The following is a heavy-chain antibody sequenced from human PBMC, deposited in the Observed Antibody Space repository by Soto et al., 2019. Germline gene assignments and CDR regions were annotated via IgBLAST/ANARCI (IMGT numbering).Heavy chain of an antibody. D-gene: IGHD4-17*01. V-gene: IGHV1-2*04. Sequence: GASVKVSCKASGYTFTGYYMHWVRQAPGQGLEWMGWINPNSGGTNYAQKFQGWVTMTRDTSISTAYVELSRLRSDDTAVYYCARLKDYGPPFEYYGMDVWGQGTTVTVSS. CDR1: GYTFTGYY. J-gene: IGHJ6*02. CDR2: INPNSGGT. CDR3: ARLKDYGPPFEYYGMDV.